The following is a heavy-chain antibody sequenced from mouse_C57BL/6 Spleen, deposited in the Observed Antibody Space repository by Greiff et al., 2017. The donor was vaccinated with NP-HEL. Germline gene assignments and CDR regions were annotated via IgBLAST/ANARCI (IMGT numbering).Heavy chain of an antibody. CDR2: IDPENGDT. Sequence: VQLKQSGAELVRPGASVKLSCTASGFNIKDDYMHWVKQRPEQGLEWIGRIDPENGDTEYASKFQGKATITADTSSNTAYLQLSSLTSEDTAVYYCTTLITTVVAGGYWGQGTTLTVSS. J-gene: IGHJ2*01. CDR1: GFNIKDDY. D-gene: IGHD1-1*01. V-gene: IGHV14-4*01. CDR3: TTLITTVVAGGY.